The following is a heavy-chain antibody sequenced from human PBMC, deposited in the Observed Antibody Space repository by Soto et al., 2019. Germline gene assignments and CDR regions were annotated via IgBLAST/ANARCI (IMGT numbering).Heavy chain of an antibody. D-gene: IGHD2-2*01. Sequence: GGSLRLSCAASGFTFSGYAMHWVHQPPGKGLEWVAVTSWDGNNKYYADSVKGRFTISRDNSKNTLYLQMNSLRAEDMAVYYCAKVVVAAAMVNYYYGMDVWGQGTTVTVSS. J-gene: IGHJ6*02. V-gene: IGHV3-30*04. CDR3: AKVVVAAAMVNYYYGMDV. CDR1: GFTFSGYA. CDR2: TSWDGNNK.